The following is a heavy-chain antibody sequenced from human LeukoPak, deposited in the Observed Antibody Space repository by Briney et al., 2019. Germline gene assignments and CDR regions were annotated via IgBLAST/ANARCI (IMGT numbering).Heavy chain of an antibody. V-gene: IGHV3-11*01. CDR1: GFTFSDYY. CDR2: ITSRGSTK. CDR3: AKEPWALLVQQHQYYFDY. D-gene: IGHD2-8*02. Sequence: PGGSLRLSCAASGFTFSDYYMSWIRQAPGKGVEWASYITSRGSTKYYSDSVKGRFTISRDNAKNSLYLQMDSLRAEDTAVYYCAKEPWALLVQQHQYYFDYWGQGTLVTVSS. J-gene: IGHJ4*02.